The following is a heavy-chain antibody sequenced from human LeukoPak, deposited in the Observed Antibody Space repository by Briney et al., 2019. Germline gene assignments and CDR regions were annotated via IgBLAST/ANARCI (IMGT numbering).Heavy chain of an antibody. CDR1: GYTFNSYG. V-gene: IGHV1-18*01. J-gene: IGHJ6*02. CDR2: ISAYNGNT. CDR3: ARDNGNYYYYYAMDV. Sequence: GASVKVSCKASGYTFNSYGISWVRQAPGQGLEWMGWISAYNGNTNYAQKLQGRVTMTTDTSTNPAYMELRSLRSDDTAVYYCARDNGNYYYYYAMDVWGQGTTVTVSS. D-gene: IGHD2-8*01.